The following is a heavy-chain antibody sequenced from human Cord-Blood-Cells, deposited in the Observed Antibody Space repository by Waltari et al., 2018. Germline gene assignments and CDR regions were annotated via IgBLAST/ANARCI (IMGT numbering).Heavy chain of an antibody. Sequence: QMQLVQSGPEVKKPGTSVKVSCKASGFTFTSSAVQGGRKARGQRLGWIGWIVVGSGNTNCAQKFQERVTITRDISTSPAYMQLSSLRSEDTAVYYCASSSGRYYYYMDVWGNGTTVTVSS. V-gene: IGHV1-58*01. CDR1: GFTFTSSA. CDR3: ASSSGRYYYYMDV. CDR2: IVVGSGNT. J-gene: IGHJ6*03.